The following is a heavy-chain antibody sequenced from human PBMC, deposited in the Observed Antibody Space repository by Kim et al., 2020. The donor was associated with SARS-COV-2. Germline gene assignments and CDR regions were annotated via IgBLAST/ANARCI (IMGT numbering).Heavy chain of an antibody. Sequence: GESLKISCKGSRYSFTNYWIGWVRQMPGKGLEWVGLIYPGDSDTRYSPSFQGQVTISADKSISTAYLQWSSLKASDTAIYYCARANGGSSCYFDSWGQGTLVTVSS. V-gene: IGHV5-51*01. D-gene: IGHD1-26*01. CDR1: RYSFTNYW. CDR2: IYPGDSDT. J-gene: IGHJ4*02. CDR3: ARANGGSSCYFDS.